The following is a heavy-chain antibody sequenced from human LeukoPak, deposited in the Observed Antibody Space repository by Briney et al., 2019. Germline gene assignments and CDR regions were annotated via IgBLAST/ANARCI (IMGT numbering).Heavy chain of an antibody. V-gene: IGHV3-21*04. CDR3: ARDNDVADFDY. J-gene: IGHJ4*02. D-gene: IGHD2-8*01. Sequence: GGSLRLSCAASGFTFSSYSMNWVRQAPGKGLEWVSSISSSSSYIYYADSVKGRFTISRDNAKNSLYLQINSLRSEATAVYYCARDNDVADFDYWGQGTLVTVSS. CDR1: GFTFSSYS. CDR2: ISSSSSYI.